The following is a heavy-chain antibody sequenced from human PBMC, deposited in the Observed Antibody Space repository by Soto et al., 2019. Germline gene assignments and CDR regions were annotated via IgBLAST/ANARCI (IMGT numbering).Heavy chain of an antibody. Sequence: TVHDPALSWTQQAPGKGPEWVGFTRGNAYGGTTEYAASVQGRSTISRDDSKSIAYLQMNSRKSEDTAWNLWTRGQSGHAETEASCFEYGGQGT. J-gene: IGHJ4*02. CDR2: TRGNAYGGTT. V-gene: IGHV3-49*03. D-gene: IGHD1-1*01. CDR1: TVHDPA. CDR3: TRGQSGHAETEASCFEY.